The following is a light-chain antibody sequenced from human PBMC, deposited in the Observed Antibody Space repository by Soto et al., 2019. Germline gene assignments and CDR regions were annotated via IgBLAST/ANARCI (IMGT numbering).Light chain of an antibody. CDR3: QQYYSYPLT. CDR1: QSISSY. J-gene: IGKJ4*01. CDR2: AAS. V-gene: IGKV1-8*01. Sequence: AIRMTQSPSSLSASTGDRVTITCRASQSISSYLAWYQQKPGKAPKLLIYAASTLQSGVPSRFSGSGSGTDFTLTISCLQSEDFATYYRQQYYSYPLTFGGGTKVEIK.